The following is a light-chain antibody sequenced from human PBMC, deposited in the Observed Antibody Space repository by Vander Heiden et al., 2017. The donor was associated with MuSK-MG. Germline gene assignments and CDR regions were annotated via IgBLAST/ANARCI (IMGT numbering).Light chain of an antibody. J-gene: IGKJ1*01. V-gene: IGKV1-39*01. CDR3: QQSYRTPRWT. CDR1: QSISSY. Sequence: DIQMTQSPSSLSASVGDRVTITCRASQSISSYLNWYQQKPGKAPKLLIYAASSLQSGVPSRFSGSGSGTDFTLTISSLQPEDFATYYCQQSYRTPRWTFGQGTKVEIK. CDR2: AAS.